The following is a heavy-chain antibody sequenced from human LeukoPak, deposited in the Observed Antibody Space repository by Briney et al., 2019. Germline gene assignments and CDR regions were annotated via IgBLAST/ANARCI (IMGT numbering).Heavy chain of an antibody. CDR3: ARDTFGERLAY. V-gene: IGHV3-53*01. CDR1: GFTVSSNY. J-gene: IGHJ4*02. D-gene: IGHD3-16*01. CDR2: IYSGGST. Sequence: PGGSLRLSCAASGFTVSSNYMSWVRQAPGKGLEWVSVIYSGGSTYYADSVKGRFTISRDNSKNTLYLQMNSLRAEDTAVYYCARDTFGERLAYWGQGTLVTVSS.